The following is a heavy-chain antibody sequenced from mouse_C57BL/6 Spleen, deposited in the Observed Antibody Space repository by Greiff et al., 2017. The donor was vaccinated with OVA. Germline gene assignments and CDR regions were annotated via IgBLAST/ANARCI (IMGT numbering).Heavy chain of an antibody. V-gene: IGHV1-61*01. CDR3: ARGRDYYGSRDY. J-gene: IGHJ2*01. CDR2: IYPSDSET. CDR1: GYTFTSYW. Sequence: VQLQQPGAELVRPGSSVKLSCKASGYTFTSYWMDWVKQRPGQGLEWIGNIYPSDSETHYNQKFKDKATLTVDKSSSTAYMQLSSLTSEDSAVYYCARGRDYYGSRDYWGQGTTLTVSS. D-gene: IGHD1-1*01.